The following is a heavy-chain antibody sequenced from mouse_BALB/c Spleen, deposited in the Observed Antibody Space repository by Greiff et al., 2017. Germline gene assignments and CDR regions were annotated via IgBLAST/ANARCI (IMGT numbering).Heavy chain of an antibody. CDR2: ISSGGGST. D-gene: IGHD1-1*01. Sequence: EVKLVESGGGLVKPGGSLKLSCAASGFAFSSYDMSWVRQTPEKRLEWVAYISSGGGSTYYPDTVKGRFTISRDNAKNTLYLQMSSLKSEDTAMYYCARQDYGTPYYAMDYWGQGTSVTVSS. CDR3: ARQDYGTPYYAMDY. J-gene: IGHJ4*01. CDR1: GFAFSSYD. V-gene: IGHV5-12-1*01.